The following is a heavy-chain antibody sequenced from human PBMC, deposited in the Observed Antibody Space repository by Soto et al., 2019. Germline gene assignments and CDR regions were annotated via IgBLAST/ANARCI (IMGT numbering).Heavy chain of an antibody. CDR3: ARDRIEAAGTPRFNYYYGMDV. J-gene: IGHJ6*02. CDR2: IYGGLTT. V-gene: IGHV3-53*01. D-gene: IGHD6-13*01. CDR1: GFTVSSTY. Sequence: GGSLRLSCAASGFTVSSTYMTWVRQAPGKGLEWVSIIYGGLTTSYADSVKGRFTISRDNSKNTVFLQMNSLRGEDTAVYYCARDRIEAAGTPRFNYYYGMDVWGQGTTVTVSS.